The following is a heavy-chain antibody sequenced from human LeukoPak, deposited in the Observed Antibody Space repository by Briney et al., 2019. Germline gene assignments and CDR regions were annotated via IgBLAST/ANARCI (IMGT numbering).Heavy chain of an antibody. CDR1: GGSISSYY. D-gene: IGHD5-18*01. J-gene: IGHJ4*02. CDR2: VYTSGNT. V-gene: IGHV4-4*07. Sequence: SETLSLTCTVSGGSISSYYWSWIRQPAGKGLEWIGRVYTSGNTNYNPSLKSRVTMSLDTSKNQLSLKLSSVTAADTAIYYCASGYRYGFGYWGQGTLVTVSS. CDR3: ASGYRYGFGY.